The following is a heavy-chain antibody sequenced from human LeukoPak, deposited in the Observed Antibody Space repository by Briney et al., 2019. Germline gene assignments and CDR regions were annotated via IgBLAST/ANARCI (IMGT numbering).Heavy chain of an antibody. V-gene: IGHV5-51*04. CDR3: ARLSGYGYYVWY. J-gene: IGHJ4*02. Sequence: ESLKISSKGPGYRFPSYWIGWVRPMPGKGLEWMGIIYPGDSDHRYSPSFQGQVPISADQPITPAYLKWSSLKASDTAMYYCARLSGYGYYVWYWGQGTLVTV. D-gene: IGHD4-17*01. CDR2: IYPGDSDH. CDR1: GYRFPSYW.